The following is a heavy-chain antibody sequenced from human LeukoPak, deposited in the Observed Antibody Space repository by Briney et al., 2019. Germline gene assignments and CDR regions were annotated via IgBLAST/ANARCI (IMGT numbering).Heavy chain of an antibody. J-gene: IGHJ3*02. D-gene: IGHD1-26*01. CDR2: ISAYNGNT. CDR3: ARDYAYSGSYYFGRDAFDI. CDR1: GYTFTSYG. Sequence: GASVKVSCKASGYTFTSYGISWVRQAPGQGLEWMGWISAYNGNTNYAQKLQGRVTMTTDTSTSTAYMELRSLRSDDTAVYYCARDYAYSGSYYFGRDAFDIWGQGTMVTVSS. V-gene: IGHV1-18*01.